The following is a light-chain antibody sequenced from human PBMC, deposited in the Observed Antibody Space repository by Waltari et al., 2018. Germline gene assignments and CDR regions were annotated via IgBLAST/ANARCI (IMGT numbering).Light chain of an antibody. Sequence: DTQMTQSPSTLSASVGDRVIITCRASESITPWLAWYQQKPGKAPNLLIYKASSLESGVPSRFSGSGFGTEFTLTITSLQPDDFATYYCLQYNSLPLTFGGGTKVEIK. J-gene: IGKJ4*01. CDR1: ESITPW. CDR2: KAS. V-gene: IGKV1-5*03. CDR3: LQYNSLPLT.